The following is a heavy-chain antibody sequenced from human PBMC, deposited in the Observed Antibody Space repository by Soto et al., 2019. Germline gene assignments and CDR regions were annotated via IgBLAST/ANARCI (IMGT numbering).Heavy chain of an antibody. J-gene: IGHJ4*02. Sequence: PGESLKISCKASGYNFAANWIGWVRQKPGQGLEWMGIVHPPDSDTAYTPSFQGQVTISADKSTSSAYPQWTSLQASDTAIYYCTRQAGRNNVWGQGTLVTVSS. CDR2: VHPPDSDT. V-gene: IGHV5-51*01. CDR3: TRQAGRNNV. CDR1: GYNFAANW. D-gene: IGHD1-1*01.